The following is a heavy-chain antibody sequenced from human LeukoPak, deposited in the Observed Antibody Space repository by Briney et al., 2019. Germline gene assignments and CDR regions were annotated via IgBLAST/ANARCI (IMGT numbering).Heavy chain of an antibody. CDR1: GFSVSDHY. D-gene: IGHD3-22*01. CDR2: IYSNGVT. V-gene: IGHV3-53*01. Sequence: PGGSLRLSCAASGFSVSDHYMIWLRQTPGKGLEWVSLIYSNGVTDYANSVKGRFTISRDRSKNTLYLQMNSLRAEDTAVYYCARVLTGASYYYDSSGYYLDYWGQGTLVTVSS. CDR3: ARVLTGASYYYDSSGYYLDY. J-gene: IGHJ4*02.